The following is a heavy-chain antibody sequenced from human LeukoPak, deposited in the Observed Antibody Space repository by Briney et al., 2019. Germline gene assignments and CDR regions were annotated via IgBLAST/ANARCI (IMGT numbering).Heavy chain of an antibody. Sequence: PSETLSLTCAVSGYSISSGYYWGWIRQPPGKGLEWIGSIYHSGSTYYSPSLKSRVTISVDTSKNQFSLKLSSVTAADTAVYYCARESGSSDWFDPWGQGTLVTVSS. J-gene: IGHJ5*02. D-gene: IGHD1-26*01. CDR3: ARESGSSDWFDP. CDR1: GYSISSGYY. V-gene: IGHV4-38-2*02. CDR2: IYHSGST.